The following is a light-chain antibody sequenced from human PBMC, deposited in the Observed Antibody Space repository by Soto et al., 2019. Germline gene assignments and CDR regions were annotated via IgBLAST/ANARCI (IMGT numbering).Light chain of an antibody. CDR3: SSYAGSHTYV. J-gene: IGLJ1*01. CDR2: EVT. Sequence: QSVLTQPPSASGSPGQSVTISCTGTSSDVGGYNYVSWYQQHPGKAPQLIIYEVTKRPSGVPDRFSGSKSGNTASLTVSGLQPGDEAEYYCSSYAGSHTYVFGTGTKVTVL. CDR1: SSDVGGYNY. V-gene: IGLV2-8*01.